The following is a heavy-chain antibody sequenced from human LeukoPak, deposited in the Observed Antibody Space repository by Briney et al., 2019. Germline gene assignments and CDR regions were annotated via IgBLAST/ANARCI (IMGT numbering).Heavy chain of an antibody. J-gene: IGHJ3*02. CDR1: EFTFSNYA. D-gene: IGHD2-21*01. Sequence: GGSLRLSCAASEFTFSNYAMTWVRQAPGKGLEWVSVISGSGVSTYYADSVKRRFTISRDNSKNTLYLQINSLRVEHTAVYYCAKSPYRFDALDIWGQGTMVTVSS. CDR3: AKSPYRFDALDI. CDR2: ISGSGVST. V-gene: IGHV3-23*01.